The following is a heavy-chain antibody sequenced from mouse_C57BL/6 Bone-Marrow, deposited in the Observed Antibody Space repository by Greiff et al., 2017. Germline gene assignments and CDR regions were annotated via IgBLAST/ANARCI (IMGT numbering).Heavy chain of an antibody. CDR2: INPGSGGT. CDR3: ARPYYGRGFAY. J-gene: IGHJ3*01. CDR1: GYAFTNYL. Sequence: VQLQQSGAELVRPGTSVKVSCKASGYAFTNYLIEWVKQRPGQGLEWIGVINPGSGGTNYNEKFKGKATLTADKSSSTAYMQLSSLTSEDSAVYCCARPYYGRGFAYWGQGTLVTVSA. V-gene: IGHV1-54*01. D-gene: IGHD1-1*01.